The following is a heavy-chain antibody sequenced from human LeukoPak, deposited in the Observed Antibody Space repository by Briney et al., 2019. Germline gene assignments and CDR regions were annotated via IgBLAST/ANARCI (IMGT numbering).Heavy chain of an antibody. CDR3: TTPYYYGSGTITPTYYFDY. Sequence: GGSLRLSCAASGFTFSNAWMSWVRQAPGKGLEWVGRIKSRTDGGTTDYAAPVKGKFTISRDDSKNTLYLQMNSLNTEDTAVYYCTTPYYYGSGTITPTYYFDYWGQGTLVTVSS. CDR2: IKSRTDGGTT. J-gene: IGHJ4*02. V-gene: IGHV3-15*01. CDR1: GFTFSNAW. D-gene: IGHD3-10*01.